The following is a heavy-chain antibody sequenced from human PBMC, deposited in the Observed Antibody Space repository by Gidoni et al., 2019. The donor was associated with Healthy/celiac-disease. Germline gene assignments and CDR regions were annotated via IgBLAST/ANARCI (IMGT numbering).Heavy chain of an antibody. Sequence: EVQLVETGGGLIQPGGSLRLSCAASGFTVSSNYMSWVRQAPGKGLEWVSVIYSGGSTYYADSVKGRFTISRDNSKNTLYLQMNSLRAEDTAVYFCQADVGIRYFDLWGQGTLVTVSS. V-gene: IGHV3-53*02. CDR3: QADVGIRYFDL. D-gene: IGHD3-9*01. CDR2: IYSGGST. CDR1: GFTVSSNY. J-gene: IGHJ4*02.